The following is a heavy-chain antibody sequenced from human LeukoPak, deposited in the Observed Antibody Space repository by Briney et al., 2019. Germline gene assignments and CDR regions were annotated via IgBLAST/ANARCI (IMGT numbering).Heavy chain of an antibody. Sequence: SETLSLTCSVSGVSISSGSNYWSWIRQPAGKGLEWIGRIYTSGSTNYNPSLRSRVTISVDTSKNQFSLKLSSVTAADTAVYYCARLDYYDSSDETFDLWGRGTLVTVSS. V-gene: IGHV4-61*02. CDR2: IYTSGST. J-gene: IGHJ2*01. CDR3: ARLDYYDSSDETFDL. D-gene: IGHD3-22*01. CDR1: GVSISSGSNY.